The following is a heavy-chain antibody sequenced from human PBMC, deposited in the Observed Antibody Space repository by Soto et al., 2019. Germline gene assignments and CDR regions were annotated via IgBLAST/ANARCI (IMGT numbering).Heavy chain of an antibody. CDR3: ARDAGYYDSSGYRGLGMDV. Sequence: CTVSGGSISSYYWSWIRQPPGKGLEWIGYIYYSGSTNYNPSLKSRVTISVDTSKNQFSLKLSSVTAADTAVYYCARDAGYYDSSGYRGLGMDVWGQGTTVTVSS. D-gene: IGHD3-22*01. J-gene: IGHJ6*02. CDR1: GGSISSYY. V-gene: IGHV4-59*01. CDR2: IYYSGST.